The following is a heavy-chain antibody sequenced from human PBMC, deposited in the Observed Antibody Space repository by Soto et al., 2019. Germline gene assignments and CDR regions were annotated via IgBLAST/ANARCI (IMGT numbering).Heavy chain of an antibody. D-gene: IGHD2-21*02. V-gene: IGHV4-30-4*08. CDR3: AREYDGGDRDYYGLDV. Sequence: WTWIRQSPGKGLEWIGYIHYTGSIMYNPSFKSRLTMAVDTTKNQFSLQLTSVTAADTAVYFCAREYDGGDRDYYGLDVWGQGTTVTVSS. J-gene: IGHJ6*02. CDR2: IHYTGSI.